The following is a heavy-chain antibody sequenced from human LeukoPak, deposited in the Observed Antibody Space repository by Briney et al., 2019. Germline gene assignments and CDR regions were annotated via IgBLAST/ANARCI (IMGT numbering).Heavy chain of an antibody. V-gene: IGHV3-30*04. CDR1: GFTFGVYA. J-gene: IGHJ5*02. D-gene: IGHD2-8*01. CDR3: VREGGVQPFS. Sequence: GGSLRLSCAASGFTFGVYAMHWVRQAPGKGLEWVAFMSHDKIKEFYADSVKGRFTISRDNSKNILFLQLSSLRLDDTAVYYCVREGGVQPFSWGQGTLVTVSS. CDR2: MSHDKIKE.